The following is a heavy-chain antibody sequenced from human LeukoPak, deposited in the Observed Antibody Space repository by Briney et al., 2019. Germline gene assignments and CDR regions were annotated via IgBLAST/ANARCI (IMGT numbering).Heavy chain of an antibody. Sequence: GGSLRLSCAASGFTFSSYAMHWVRQAPGKGLEWVAVISYDGSNKYYADSVKGRFTISRDNSKNTLYLQMNSLRAEDTAVYYCAKDRRAGSYDYWGQGTLVTVSS. CDR3: AKDRRAGSYDY. D-gene: IGHD3-10*01. J-gene: IGHJ4*02. CDR2: ISYDGSNK. V-gene: IGHV3-30*04. CDR1: GFTFSSYA.